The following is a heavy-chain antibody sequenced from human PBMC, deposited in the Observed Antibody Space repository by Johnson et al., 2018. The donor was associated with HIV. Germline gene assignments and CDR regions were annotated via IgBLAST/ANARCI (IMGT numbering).Heavy chain of an antibody. D-gene: IGHD6-19*01. CDR1: GFTFSDHW. Sequence: EQLVESGGGLVQPGGSLKLSCAASGFTFSDHWMYWVRQAPGKGLEWVSAIGTAGDTYYPGSVKGRFTISRENAKNSLYLQMNSLRAEDTAVYYCAKEGYSSGYDAFDIWGQGTMVTVSS. V-gene: IGHV3-13*01. CDR3: AKEGYSSGYDAFDI. J-gene: IGHJ3*02. CDR2: IGTAGDT.